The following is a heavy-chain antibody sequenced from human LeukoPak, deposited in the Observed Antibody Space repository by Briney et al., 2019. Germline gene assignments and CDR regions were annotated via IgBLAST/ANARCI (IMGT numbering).Heavy chain of an antibody. CDR1: GYTFTSYY. Sequence: ASVKVSCKASGYTFTSYYMHWVRQAPGQGLEWMGIINPSGGSTSYAQKFQGRVTMTRDTSTSTVYMELRSLRSDDTAVYYCTRDQIAARPEDYYGMDVWGQGTTVTVSS. CDR3: TRDQIAARPEDYYGMDV. CDR2: INPSGGST. V-gene: IGHV1-46*01. J-gene: IGHJ6*02. D-gene: IGHD6-6*01.